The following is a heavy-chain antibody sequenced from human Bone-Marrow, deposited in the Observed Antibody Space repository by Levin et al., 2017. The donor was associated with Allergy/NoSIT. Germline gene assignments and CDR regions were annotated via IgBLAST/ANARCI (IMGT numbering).Heavy chain of an antibody. J-gene: IGHJ6*02. Sequence: GESLKISCKGSGYSFTSYWIGWVRQMPGKGLEWMGIIYPGDSDTRYSPSFQGQVTISADKSISTAYLQWSSLKASDTAMYYCARLRDGGATTYYYYGMDVWGQGTTVTVSS. D-gene: IGHD1-26*01. V-gene: IGHV5-51*01. CDR2: IYPGDSDT. CDR1: GYSFTSYW. CDR3: ARLRDGGATTYYYYGMDV.